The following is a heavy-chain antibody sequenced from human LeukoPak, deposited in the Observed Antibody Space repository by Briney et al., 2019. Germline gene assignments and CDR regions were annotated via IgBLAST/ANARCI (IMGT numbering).Heavy chain of an antibody. CDR3: ASLLVDSSGYYN. J-gene: IGHJ4*02. V-gene: IGHV1-8*01. Sequence: ASVKVSCKASGYTFTSYDINWVRQATGQGLEWMGWMNPNSGNTGYAQKFQGRVTMTRTTSISTAYMELSSLRSEDTAVYYCASLLVDSSGYYNWGQGTLVTVSS. D-gene: IGHD3-22*01. CDR2: MNPNSGNT. CDR1: GYTFTSYD.